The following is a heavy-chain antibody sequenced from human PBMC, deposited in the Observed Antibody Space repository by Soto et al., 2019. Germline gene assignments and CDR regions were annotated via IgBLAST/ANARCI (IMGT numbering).Heavy chain of an antibody. CDR2: ISYDGSNK. V-gene: IGHV3-30*18. Sequence: GGSLRLSCAASGFTFSSYGMHWVRQAPGKGLEWVAVISYDGSNKYYADSVKGRFTISRDNSKNTLYLQMNSLRAEDTAVYYCANDLGEGATRIFDYWGQGTLVTVSS. CDR1: GFTFSSYG. D-gene: IGHD1-26*01. CDR3: ANDLGEGATRIFDY. J-gene: IGHJ4*02.